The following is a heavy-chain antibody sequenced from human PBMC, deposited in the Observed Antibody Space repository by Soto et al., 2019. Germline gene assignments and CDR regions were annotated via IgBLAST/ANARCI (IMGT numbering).Heavy chain of an antibody. CDR2: INYSGTT. CDR1: GGSITSSSYY. V-gene: IGHV4-39*01. CDR3: ARRNKLDSHGSRWGGWFET. J-gene: IGHJ5*02. Sequence: QLQLQESGPGLVKPSETLSLTCTVSGGSITSSSYYWGWIRQPPGKGLEWIGSINYSGTTYYNPSPSLKRRVAISVAPSKNQFSRKLSSVTAADPAVYYCARRNKLDSHGSRWGGWFETWGQGPRVTVSS. D-gene: IGHD3-10*01.